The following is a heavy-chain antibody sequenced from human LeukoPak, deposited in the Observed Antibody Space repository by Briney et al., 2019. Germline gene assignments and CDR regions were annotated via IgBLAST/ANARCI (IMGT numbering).Heavy chain of an antibody. CDR1: GFTFSSYA. V-gene: IGHV3-21*01. J-gene: IGHJ3*02. CDR2: ISGSGSYI. CDR3: ARGYSRAAFDI. Sequence: GGSLRLSCAASGFTFSSYAMSWVRQAPGKGLEWVSAISGSGSYIYYADSVKGRFTISRDNAKNSLLLQMNSLRAEDTALYYCARGYSRAAFDIWGQGTVVAVSS. D-gene: IGHD2-15*01.